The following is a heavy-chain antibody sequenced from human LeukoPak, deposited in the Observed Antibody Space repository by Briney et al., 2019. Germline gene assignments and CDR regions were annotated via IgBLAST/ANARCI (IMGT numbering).Heavy chain of an antibody. CDR1: GGTFSSYA. CDR2: IIPILGIA. Sequence: ASVKVSCKASGGTFSSYAISWVRQAPGQGLEWMGRIIPILGIANYAQKFQGRVTITADKSTSTAYMELSSLRSEDTAVYYCARSTNILDYTWMGAFDIWGQGTMVTVSS. J-gene: IGHJ3*02. D-gene: IGHD1-1*01. V-gene: IGHV1-69*04. CDR3: ARSTNILDYTWMGAFDI.